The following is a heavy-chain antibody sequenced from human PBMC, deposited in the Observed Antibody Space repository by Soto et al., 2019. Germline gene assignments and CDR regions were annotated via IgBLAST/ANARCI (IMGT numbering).Heavy chain of an antibody. CDR2: IWYDGSNK. V-gene: IGHV3-33*06. J-gene: IGHJ4*02. CDR3: AKVKYYYDSMDY. D-gene: IGHD3-22*01. Sequence: PGGSLRLSCAASGFTFSSYGMHWVRQAPGKGLEWVAVIWYDGSNKYYADSVKGRFTISRDNSKNTLYIQMNSLRAEDTAVYYCAKVKYYYDSMDYWAQGTLVTVSS. CDR1: GFTFSSYG.